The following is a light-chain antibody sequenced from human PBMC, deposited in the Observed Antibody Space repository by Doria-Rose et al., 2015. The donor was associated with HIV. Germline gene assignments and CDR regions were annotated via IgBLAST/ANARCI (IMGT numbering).Light chain of an antibody. CDR1: QSLLYTSKNY. CDR3: QQYYDTPS. J-gene: IGKJ3*01. V-gene: IGKV4-1*01. Sequence: TQSPESLGMSLGERATLNCKSNQSLLYTSKNYLAWYQQKPGQPPELLIYGAATRQSGVPARFSGSGSGTDFTLTSSSLEAEDVAVYYCQQYYDTPSFGPGTTVDIK. CDR2: GAA.